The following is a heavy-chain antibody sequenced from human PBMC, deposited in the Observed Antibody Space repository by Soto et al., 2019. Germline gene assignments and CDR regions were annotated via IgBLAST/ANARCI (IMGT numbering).Heavy chain of an antibody. D-gene: IGHD2-2*01. CDR2: ISTYNGNT. J-gene: IGHJ6*02. CDR1: GYTFASYG. V-gene: IGHV1-18*01. Sequence: ASVKVSCKASGYTFASYGISWVRQAPGQGLEWMGWISTYNGNTNYAQKLQGRVTMTTDTSTSTAYMELSSLRSEDTAVYYCARDGSCISTSCYGIYYYYGMDVWG. CDR3: ARDGSCISTSCYGIYYYYGMDV.